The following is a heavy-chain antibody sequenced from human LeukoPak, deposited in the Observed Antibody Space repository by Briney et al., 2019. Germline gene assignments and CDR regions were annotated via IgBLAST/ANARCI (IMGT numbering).Heavy chain of an antibody. Sequence: AXGXTFTSYGISWVRQAPGQGLEWMGWISAYNGNTNYAQKLQGRVTMTTDTSTSTAYMEVRSVRDDETAVYYCAXXXXXXXXGGSCYGGDYWGQGTLVTVSS. CDR1: GXTFTSYG. CDR3: AXXXXXXXXGGSCYGGDY. D-gene: IGHD2-15*01. CDR2: ISAYNGNT. J-gene: IGHJ4*02. V-gene: IGHV1-18*01.